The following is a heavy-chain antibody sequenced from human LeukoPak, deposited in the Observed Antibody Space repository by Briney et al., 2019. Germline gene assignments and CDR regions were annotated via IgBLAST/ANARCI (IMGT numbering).Heavy chain of an antibody. CDR3: ARDPYQLPTYYFDY. CDR1: GFTFSSYS. J-gene: IGHJ4*02. V-gene: IGHV3-48*02. CDR2: ISSSSSTI. D-gene: IGHD2-2*01. Sequence: GGSLRLSCAASGFTFSSYSMNWVRQAPGKGLEWVSYISSSSSTIYYADSVKGRFSISRDNAKNLLYLQMNSLRDEDTAVYYCARDPYQLPTYYFDYWGQGTLVTVSS.